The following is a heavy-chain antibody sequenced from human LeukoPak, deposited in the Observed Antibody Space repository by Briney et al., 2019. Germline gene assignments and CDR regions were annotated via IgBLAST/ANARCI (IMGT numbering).Heavy chain of an antibody. Sequence: GASVKVSCKAPGYTFTSYGISWVRQAPGQGLEWMGWISAYNGNTNYALKLQGRVTMTTDTSTSTAYMELRRLRSDDTAVYYCARDRGGLRYFDWLSWFDPWGQGTLVTVSS. CDR1: GYTFTSYG. V-gene: IGHV1-18*01. CDR2: ISAYNGNT. CDR3: ARDRGGLRYFDWLSWFDP. D-gene: IGHD3-9*01. J-gene: IGHJ5*02.